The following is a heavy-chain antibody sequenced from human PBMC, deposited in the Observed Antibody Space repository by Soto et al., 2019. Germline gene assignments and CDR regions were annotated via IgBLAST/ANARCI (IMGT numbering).Heavy chain of an antibody. V-gene: IGHV3-66*01. Sequence: EVQLVESGGGLVQPGGSLRLSCAASGFTVSSNYMSWVRQAPGKGLEWVSVIYSGGSTYYADSVKGRFTISRDNSKNSLYLQKHSLRAEDTAVYYCSSNPLSYPWAVDIWGQGTLVTVSS. CDR3: SSNPLSYPWAVDI. J-gene: IGHJ3*02. CDR2: IYSGGST. CDR1: GFTVSSNY.